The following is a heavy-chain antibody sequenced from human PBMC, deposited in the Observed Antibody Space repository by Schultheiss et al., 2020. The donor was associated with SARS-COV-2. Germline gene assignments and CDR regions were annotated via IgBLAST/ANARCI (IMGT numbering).Heavy chain of an antibody. V-gene: IGHV3-23*01. CDR3: AKVPVAGSRYYFDY. CDR1: GFTFTNYA. J-gene: IGHJ4*02. Sequence: GGSLRLSCAASGFTFTNYAMSWVRQAPGKGLEWVSAISGSGGSTYYADSVKGRFTISRDNSKNTLYLQMNSLRAEDTAVYYCAKVPVAGSRYYFDYWGQGTLVTVSS. CDR2: ISGSGGST. D-gene: IGHD6-19*01.